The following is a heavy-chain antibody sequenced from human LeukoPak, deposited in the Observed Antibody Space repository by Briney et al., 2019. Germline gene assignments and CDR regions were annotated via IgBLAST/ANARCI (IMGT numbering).Heavy chain of an antibody. J-gene: IGHJ4*02. CDR3: AKPGITMIVVVTQHMYYFDY. V-gene: IGHV3-23*01. D-gene: IGHD3-22*01. CDR2: ISGSGGST. Sequence: PGGSLRLSCAASGFTFSSYAMSWVRQAPGKGLEWVSAISGSGGSTYYADSVKGRFTISRDNSKNTLYLQMNSLRAEDTAVYYCAKPGITMIVVVTQHMYYFDYWGQGTLVTASS. CDR1: GFTFSSYA.